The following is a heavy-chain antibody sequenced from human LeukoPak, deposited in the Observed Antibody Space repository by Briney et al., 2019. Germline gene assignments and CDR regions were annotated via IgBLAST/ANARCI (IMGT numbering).Heavy chain of an antibody. Sequence: GGSLRLTCAASGFIFSNYARSGVRQAPGKGLEWVSGINNSGDRRFYADSVKGRFTISRDNSKNTLYLQMNSLRAEDTAVYYCARGWYNFDYWGQGTLVIVST. V-gene: IGHV3-23*01. CDR3: ARGWYNFDY. CDR1: GFIFSNYA. CDR2: INNSGDRR. D-gene: IGHD6-19*01. J-gene: IGHJ4*02.